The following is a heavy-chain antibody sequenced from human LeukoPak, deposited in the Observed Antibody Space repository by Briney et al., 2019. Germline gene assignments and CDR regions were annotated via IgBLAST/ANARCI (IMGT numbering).Heavy chain of an antibody. Sequence: GGSLRLSCAASGFTFSGYWMTWVRQAPGKGLEWVAYINQDGSEKFYLDSVKGRFTISRDNTKNSLYLQMSSLRAEDTAVYYCASPAAGTNSDYWGQGTLVTVSS. J-gene: IGHJ4*02. CDR2: INQDGSEK. D-gene: IGHD6-13*01. CDR3: ASPAAGTNSDY. V-gene: IGHV3-7*05. CDR1: GFTFSGYW.